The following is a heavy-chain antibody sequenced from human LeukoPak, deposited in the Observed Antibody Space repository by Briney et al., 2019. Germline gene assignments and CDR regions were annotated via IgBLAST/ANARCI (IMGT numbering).Heavy chain of an antibody. CDR3: ARDVKVDYGNPGWYFDL. J-gene: IGHJ2*01. CDR1: GGSIRYYY. V-gene: IGHV4-59*12. Sequence: SETLSLTCTVSGGSIRYYYWSWIRQPPGKGLEWIGYIQYTGDSNYSPSLGSRVTISLDTSKTQFSLRMSSVPTADTAVYYCARDVKVDYGNPGWYFDLWGRGPLVTVSS. CDR2: IQYTGDS. D-gene: IGHD4/OR15-4a*01.